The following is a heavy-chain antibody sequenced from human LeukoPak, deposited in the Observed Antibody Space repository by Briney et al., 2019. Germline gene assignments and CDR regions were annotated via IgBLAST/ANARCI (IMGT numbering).Heavy chain of an antibody. J-gene: IGHJ4*02. V-gene: IGHV3-33*08. CDR1: GFTFSSYW. D-gene: IGHD2-15*01. CDR2: IWYDGSNK. CDR3: ARSVAVVAALSN. Sequence: GGSLRLSCAASGFTFSSYWMRWVRQAPGKGLEWVAVIWYDGSNKYYADSVKGRFTISRDNSKNTLYLQMNSLRAEDTAVYYCARSVAVVAALSNWGQGTLVTVSS.